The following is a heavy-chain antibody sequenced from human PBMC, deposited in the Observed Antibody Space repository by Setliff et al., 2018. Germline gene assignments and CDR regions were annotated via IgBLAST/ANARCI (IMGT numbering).Heavy chain of an antibody. Sequence: GASVKVSCKASGYMFTSYGISWVRQAPGQGLEWMGWISAHSGSTYYAQTVQGRLTMTTDTSTTTAFMELGSLTSDDTAVYYCARDDGSATGDFWGQGTLVTVSS. CDR3: ARDDGSATGDF. J-gene: IGHJ4*02. CDR1: GYMFTSYG. V-gene: IGHV1-18*01. CDR2: ISAHSGST. D-gene: IGHD1-1*01.